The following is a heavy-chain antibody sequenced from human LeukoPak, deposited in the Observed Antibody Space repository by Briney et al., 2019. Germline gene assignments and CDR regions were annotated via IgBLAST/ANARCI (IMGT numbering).Heavy chain of an antibody. J-gene: IGHJ4*02. Sequence: SETLSLTCTVSGGSISSYYWSWIRQPPGKGLEWIGYIYYSGSSNYNPSLKSRVTISVDTSKNQFSLKLSSVTAADTAVYYCARQCSGGSCYRGVFDYWGQGTLVTVSS. D-gene: IGHD2-15*01. CDR2: IYYSGSS. CDR1: GGSISSYY. CDR3: ARQCSGGSCYRGVFDY. V-gene: IGHV4-59*08.